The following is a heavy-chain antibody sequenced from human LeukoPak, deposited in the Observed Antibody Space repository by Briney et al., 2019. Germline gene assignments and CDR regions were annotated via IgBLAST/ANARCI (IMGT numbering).Heavy chain of an antibody. CDR2: INHSGST. D-gene: IGHD6-19*01. V-gene: IGHV4-39*07. Sequence: SETLSLTCTVSGGSISSSSYYWGWIRQPPGKGLEWIGEINHSGSTNYNPSLKSRVTISVDTSKNQFSLKLSSVTAADTAVYYCARLYSSGWYDYWGQGTLVTVSS. J-gene: IGHJ4*02. CDR1: GGSISSSSYY. CDR3: ARLYSSGWYDY.